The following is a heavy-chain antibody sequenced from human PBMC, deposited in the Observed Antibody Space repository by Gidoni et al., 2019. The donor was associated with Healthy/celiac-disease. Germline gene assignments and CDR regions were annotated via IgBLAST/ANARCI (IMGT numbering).Heavy chain of an antibody. CDR3: ARPQGYYDSSGFDY. V-gene: IGHV4-34*01. J-gene: IGHJ4*02. CDR1: GGSFSGYY. Sequence: QVQLQQWGAGLLTPSETLSLTCAVYGGSFSGYYWSWIRQPPGKGLEWIGEINHSGSTNYNPSLKSRVTISVDTSKNQFSLKLSSVTAADTAVYYCARPQGYYDSSGFDYWGQGTLVTVSS. CDR2: INHSGST. D-gene: IGHD3-22*01.